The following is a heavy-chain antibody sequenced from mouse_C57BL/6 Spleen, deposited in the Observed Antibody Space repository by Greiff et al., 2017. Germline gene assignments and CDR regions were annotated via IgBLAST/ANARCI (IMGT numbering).Heavy chain of an antibody. J-gene: IGHJ2*01. Sequence: QVQLQQSGPELVKPGASVKISCKASGYAFSSSWMNWVKQRPGKGLEWIGRIYPGDGDTNYNGKFKGKATLTADKSSSTAYMQLSSLTSEDSAVYFCARRVYEGGDYWGQGTTLTVSS. CDR1: GYAFSSSW. CDR3: ARRVYEGGDY. V-gene: IGHV1-82*01. D-gene: IGHD1-1*01. CDR2: IYPGDGDT.